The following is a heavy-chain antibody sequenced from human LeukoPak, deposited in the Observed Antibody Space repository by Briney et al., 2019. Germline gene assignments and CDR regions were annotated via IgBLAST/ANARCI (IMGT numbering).Heavy chain of an antibody. CDR3: ARENYYESSFYSRKGHYYGMDV. J-gene: IGHJ6*02. D-gene: IGHD3-22*01. CDR2: IWYDGTNK. V-gene: IGHV3-33*01. CDR1: GFIFSSYV. Sequence: GRSLRLSCATSGFIFSSYVMHWVRQAPGKGLEWVAVIWYDGTNKNYGDSMKGRFTISRDNSKKTLYLEMNTLRAEDTAVYYCARENYYESSFYSRKGHYYGMDVWGQGTTVIVSS.